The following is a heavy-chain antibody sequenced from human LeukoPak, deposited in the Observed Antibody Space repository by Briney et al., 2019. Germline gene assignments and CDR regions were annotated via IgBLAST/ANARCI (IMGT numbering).Heavy chain of an antibody. D-gene: IGHD3-10*01. CDR2: ISSSGSTI. CDR3: ASNRYYGSGSYYY. CDR1: GFTFSDYY. V-gene: IGHV3-11*01. Sequence: GESLRLSCAASGFTFSDYYMSWIRQAPGKGLEWVSYISSSGSTIYYADSVKGRFTISRDNAKNSLYLQMNSLRAEDTAVYYCASNRYYGSGSYYYWGQGTLVTVSS. J-gene: IGHJ4*02.